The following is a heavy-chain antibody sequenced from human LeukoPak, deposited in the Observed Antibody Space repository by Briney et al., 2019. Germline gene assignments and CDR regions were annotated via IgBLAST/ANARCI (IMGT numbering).Heavy chain of an antibody. CDR1: GYTFTGYC. CDR2: INPNSGGT. J-gene: IGHJ4*02. Sequence: ASVKVSCKASGYTFTGYCMHWVRQAPGQGLEWMGWINPNSGGTNYAQKFQGRVTMTRDTSISTAYMELSRLRSDDTAVYYCARDEGGQLVPPFFDYWGQGTLVTVSS. V-gene: IGHV1-2*02. D-gene: IGHD6-13*01. CDR3: ARDEGGQLVPPFFDY.